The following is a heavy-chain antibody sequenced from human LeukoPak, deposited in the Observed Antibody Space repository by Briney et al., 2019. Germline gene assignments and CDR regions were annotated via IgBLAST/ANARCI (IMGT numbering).Heavy chain of an antibody. Sequence: GGTLRLSCAASGFTFSSYGMNWVRQAPGKGLEWVSAISGSGGTTYYADSVRGRFTISRDNSKNTLFLQMNSLRAEDTAVYYCAKGAGGFSYYNWFDPWGQGTLVTVSS. D-gene: IGHD5-18*01. CDR3: AKGAGGFSYYNWFDP. CDR2: ISGSGGTT. CDR1: GFTFSSYG. J-gene: IGHJ5*02. V-gene: IGHV3-23*01.